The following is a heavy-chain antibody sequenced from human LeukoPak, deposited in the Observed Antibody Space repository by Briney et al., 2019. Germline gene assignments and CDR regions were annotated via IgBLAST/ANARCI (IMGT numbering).Heavy chain of an antibody. J-gene: IGHJ4*02. Sequence: PSETLSLTCTVSGDSVRSGPCYWSWIRQPPGKGLEWIGYGESTNYNPSLKSRVTISVDTSKSQFSLQLRYLTAADTAVYYCARDNWGSLDFWGRGILVTVSS. D-gene: IGHD7-27*01. CDR3: ARDNWGSLDF. CDR1: GDSVRSGPCY. V-gene: IGHV4-61*01. CDR2: GEST.